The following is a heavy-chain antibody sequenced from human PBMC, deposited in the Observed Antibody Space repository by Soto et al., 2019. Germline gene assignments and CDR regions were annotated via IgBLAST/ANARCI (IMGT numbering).Heavy chain of an antibody. V-gene: IGHV4-61*01. Sequence: PSETLSLTCTVSGGSVSSDNYYWSWIRQPPGKGLEWIGYIYYSGSTNYNPSLKSRVTISVDTSKNQFSLKLSSVTAADTAVYYCARLSGSYYRANYFDYWGQGTLVTVSS. D-gene: IGHD3-10*01. CDR1: GGSVSSDNYY. CDR2: IYYSGST. CDR3: ARLSGSYYRANYFDY. J-gene: IGHJ4*02.